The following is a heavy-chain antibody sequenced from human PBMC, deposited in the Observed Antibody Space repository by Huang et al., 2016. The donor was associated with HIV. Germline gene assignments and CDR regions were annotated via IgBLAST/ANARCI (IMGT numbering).Heavy chain of an antibody. V-gene: IGHV5-51*01. CDR2: IYPGDADT. CDR3: ARLIGSPSFYYGLDV. Sequence: EVQLVQSGAEVKKPGESLKISCKGSGYRFRSNWIGWGRQMPGKGLEWMGIIYPGDADTRYTPSFQGQVTISADKSINTAYLQWSSLKASDTAMYYCARLIGSPSFYYGLDVWGRGTTVTVSS. CDR1: GYRFRSNW. J-gene: IGHJ6*02. D-gene: IGHD3-10*01.